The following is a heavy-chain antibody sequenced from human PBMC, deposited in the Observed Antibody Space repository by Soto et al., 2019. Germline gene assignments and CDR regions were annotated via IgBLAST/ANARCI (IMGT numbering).Heavy chain of an antibody. J-gene: IGHJ4*02. Sequence: ASVKVSCKTSGYTFTGYYIHWVRQAPGQGLEWMGWINPNSGGTNYAQKFQGRVTMTRDTSISTAYMELSRLRSDDTAVCYCATPSGVGNGPDYFDYWGQGTLVTVSS. CDR1: GYTFTGYY. V-gene: IGHV1-2*02. D-gene: IGHD2-8*01. CDR2: INPNSGGT. CDR3: ATPSGVGNGPDYFDY.